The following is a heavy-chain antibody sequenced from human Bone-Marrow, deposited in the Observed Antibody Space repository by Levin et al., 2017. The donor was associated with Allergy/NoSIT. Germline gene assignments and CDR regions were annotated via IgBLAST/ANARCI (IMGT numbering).Heavy chain of an antibody. CDR2: IYPGDSDT. CDR1: GYSFTSYW. D-gene: IGHD5-12*01. J-gene: IGHJ4*02. Sequence: GGSLRLSCKGSGYSFTSYWIGWVRQMPGKGLEWMGIIYPGDSDTRYSPSFQGQVTISADKSISTAYLQWSSLKASDTAMYYCARGPTTACSGYHMGRYFDYWGQGTLVTVSS. CDR3: ARGPTTACSGYHMGRYFDY. V-gene: IGHV5-51*01.